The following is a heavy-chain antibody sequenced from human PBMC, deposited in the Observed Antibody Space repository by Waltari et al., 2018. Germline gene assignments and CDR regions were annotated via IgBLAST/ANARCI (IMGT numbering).Heavy chain of an antibody. CDR2: INHSGST. D-gene: IGHD3-22*01. J-gene: IGHJ3*02. CDR1: GGSFSGYY. CDR3: ARDSSGYRDAFDI. Sequence: QVQLQQWGAGLLKPSETLSLTCAVFGGSFSGYYWSWIRQPPGKGLEWIGEINHSGSTNYNPSLKIRVTISVDTSKNQFSLKLSSVTAADTAVYYCARDSSGYRDAFDIWGQGTMVTVSS. V-gene: IGHV4-34*01.